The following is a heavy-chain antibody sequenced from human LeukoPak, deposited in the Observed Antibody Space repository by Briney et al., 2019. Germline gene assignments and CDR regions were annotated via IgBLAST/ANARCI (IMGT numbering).Heavy chain of an antibody. V-gene: IGHV5-51*01. CDR2: ISPGDSDA. CDR3: ARRYCSGISCNPYFFDY. CDR1: GYTFTNYY. D-gene: IGHD2-2*01. J-gene: IGHJ4*02. Sequence: GESLKISCKGSGYTFTNYYIGWVRQMPGKGLECRGIISPGDSDARYSPSFQGQVTISADKSISTAYLRWSSLKASDTAIYYCARRYCSGISCNPYFFDYWGQGTLVTVSS.